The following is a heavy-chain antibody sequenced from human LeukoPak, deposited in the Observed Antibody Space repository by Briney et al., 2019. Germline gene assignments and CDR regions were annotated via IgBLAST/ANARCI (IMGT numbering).Heavy chain of an antibody. CDR2: VSGSGDTT. V-gene: IGHV3-23*01. Sequence: PGGSLRLSCTASGFTFSSYSMSWVRQAPGKGLEWVSTVSGSGDTTYYADSVKGRFTISRDNSKNTLYLQMNSLRAEDTAVYYCARESYDSSGYPFDYWGQGTLVTVSS. CDR1: GFTFSSYS. D-gene: IGHD3-22*01. CDR3: ARESYDSSGYPFDY. J-gene: IGHJ4*02.